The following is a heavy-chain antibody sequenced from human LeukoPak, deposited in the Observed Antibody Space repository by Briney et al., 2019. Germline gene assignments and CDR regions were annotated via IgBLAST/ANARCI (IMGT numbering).Heavy chain of an antibody. J-gene: IGHJ4*02. CDR1: GFTFSAYS. CDR3: AKDQRGYSGYDYDFDY. V-gene: IGHV3-21*01. Sequence: PGGSLRLSCATSGFTFSAYSMNWVRQAPGKGLEWVSFISSSSSYIYYADSVKGRFTISRDNSKNTLYLQMNSLRAEDTAVYYCAKDQRGYSGYDYDFDYWGQGTLVTVSS. D-gene: IGHD5-12*01. CDR2: ISSSSSYI.